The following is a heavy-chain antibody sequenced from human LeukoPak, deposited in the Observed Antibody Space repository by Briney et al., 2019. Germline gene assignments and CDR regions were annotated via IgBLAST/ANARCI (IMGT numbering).Heavy chain of an antibody. J-gene: IGHJ4*02. CDR1: GDSISGFY. D-gene: IGHD3-22*01. V-gene: IGHV4-59*08. Sequence: SETLSLTCTVSGDSISGFYWSWIRQPPGKGLEWIGYIYYSGSTNYNPSLKSRLTMSVDTSKNQFSLKLSSVTAADTAVYYCARLAYYDSSGYYSYFDCWGQGTLVTVSS. CDR2: IYYSGST. CDR3: ARLAYYDSSGYYSYFDC.